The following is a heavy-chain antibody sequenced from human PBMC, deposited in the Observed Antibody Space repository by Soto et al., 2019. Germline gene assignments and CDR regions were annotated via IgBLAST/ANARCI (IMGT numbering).Heavy chain of an antibody. CDR3: ARDPLGYCSGGSCYSGDY. CDR2: INHSGST. D-gene: IGHD2-15*01. CDR1: GGSFSGYY. V-gene: IGHV4-34*01. Sequence: SETLSLTCAVYGGSFSGYYWSWIRQPPGKGLEWIGEINHSGSTNYNPSLKSRVTISVDTSKNQFSLKLSSVTAADTAVYYCARDPLGYCSGGSCYSGDYWGQGTLVTVSS. J-gene: IGHJ4*02.